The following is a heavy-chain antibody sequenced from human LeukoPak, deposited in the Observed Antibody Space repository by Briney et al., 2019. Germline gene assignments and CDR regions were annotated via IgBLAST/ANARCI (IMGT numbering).Heavy chain of an antibody. Sequence: GGSLRLSCAASGFTLSSYSMYWVRQAPGKGLEWVSSISSSSSYIFYADSVKGRFTISRDYAKNSLYLQMSSLRAEDTAVYYCARDHVAAAGTDYYNYYGMDVWGQGTTVTVSS. D-gene: IGHD6-13*01. CDR2: ISSSSSYI. V-gene: IGHV3-21*01. CDR1: GFTLSSYS. CDR3: ARDHVAAAGTDYYNYYGMDV. J-gene: IGHJ6*02.